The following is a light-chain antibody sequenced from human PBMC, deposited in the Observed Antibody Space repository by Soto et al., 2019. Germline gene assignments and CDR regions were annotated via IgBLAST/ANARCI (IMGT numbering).Light chain of an antibody. CDR2: QTS. CDR3: YQSKTLYT. CDR1: QSISKY. J-gene: IGKJ2*01. V-gene: IGKV1-5*03. Sequence: DIQMTKSPATLSASVGDRVTLTCRASQSISKYLAWYQQKPGKAPKLLIYQTSSLESGVPSRFSGSGSGTEFTLNISSLQPDAFDTSYCYQSKTLYTVGQGPKLEIK.